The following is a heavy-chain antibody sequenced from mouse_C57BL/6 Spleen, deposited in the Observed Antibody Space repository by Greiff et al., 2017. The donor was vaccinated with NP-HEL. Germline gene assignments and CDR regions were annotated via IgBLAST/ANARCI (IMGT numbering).Heavy chain of an antibody. V-gene: IGHV1-64*01. CDR2: IHPNSGST. J-gene: IGHJ2*01. CDR1: GYTFTSYW. D-gene: IGHD2-5*01. Sequence: VQLQQPGAELVKPGASVKLSCKASGYTFTSYWMHWVKQRPGQGLEWIGMIHPNSGSTNYNEKFKSKATLTVDKSSSTAYMQRSSLTSEDSAVYYCARSYYSNYGDYWGQGTTLTVSS. CDR3: ARSYYSNYGDY.